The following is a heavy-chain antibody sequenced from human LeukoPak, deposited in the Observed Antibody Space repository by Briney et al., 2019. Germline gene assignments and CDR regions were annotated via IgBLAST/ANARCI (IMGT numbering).Heavy chain of an antibody. D-gene: IGHD2-2*01. CDR1: GGSFSGYY. V-gene: IGHV4-34*01. CDR2: INHSGST. J-gene: IGHJ4*02. CDR3: ARAGAVVPAAIFHY. Sequence: SETLSLTCAVYGGSFSGYYWSWIRQPPGKGLEWIGEINHSGSTNYNPSLKSRVTISVDTSKNQFSLKLSSVTAADTAVYYCARAGAVVPAAIFHYWGQGTLVTVSS.